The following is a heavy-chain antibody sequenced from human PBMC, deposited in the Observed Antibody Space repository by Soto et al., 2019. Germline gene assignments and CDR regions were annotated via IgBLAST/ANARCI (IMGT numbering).Heavy chain of an antibody. Sequence: QVQLQESGPGLVKPSETLSLTCTVSGGSVSSGSYYWSWIRQPPGKGLEWIGFIYYSGSTHYNPSPQRRVTTSVDTTKNNFSLRLSSVTAADTAMEYCSRYRGDPTLAFDLWGEGTMVTVSS. CDR2: IYYSGST. CDR3: SRYRGDPTLAFDL. V-gene: IGHV4-61*03. CDR1: GGSVSSGSYY. J-gene: IGHJ3*01. D-gene: IGHD2-21*01.